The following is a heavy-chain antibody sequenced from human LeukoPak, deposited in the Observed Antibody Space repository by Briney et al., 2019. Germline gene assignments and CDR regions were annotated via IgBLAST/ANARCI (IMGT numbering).Heavy chain of an antibody. CDR1: GGSISSASYY. D-gene: IGHD3-10*01. Sequence: SQTLSLTCTVSGGSISSASYYWNWLRQPAGKGLEWIGCIYTTGKTNYNPSLKSRVTISVDTSKNQFSLKLSSVTAADTAVYYCARDRNYGSGSEWGQGTLVTVSS. V-gene: IGHV4-61*02. CDR3: ARDRNYGSGSE. J-gene: IGHJ4*02. CDR2: IYTTGKT.